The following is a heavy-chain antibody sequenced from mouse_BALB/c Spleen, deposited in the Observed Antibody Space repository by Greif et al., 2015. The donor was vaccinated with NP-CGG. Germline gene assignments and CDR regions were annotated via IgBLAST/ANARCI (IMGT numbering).Heavy chain of an antibody. J-gene: IGHJ3*01. D-gene: IGHD1-2*01. CDR2: ISSGSSTI. Sequence: EVQLVESGGGLVQPGGSRKLSCAASGFTFSSFGMHWVRQAPEKGLEWVAYISSGSSTIYYADTVKGRFTISRDNPKNTLFLQMTSLRSEDTAMYYCARTTATNAWFAYWGQGTLVTVSA. V-gene: IGHV5-17*02. CDR1: GFTFSSFG. CDR3: ARTTATNAWFAY.